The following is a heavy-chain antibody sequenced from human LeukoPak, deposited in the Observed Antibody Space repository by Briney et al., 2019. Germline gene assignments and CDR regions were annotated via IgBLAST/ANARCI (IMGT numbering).Heavy chain of an antibody. J-gene: IGHJ5*02. D-gene: IGHD3-10*01. CDR1: GGSISTSSYY. Sequence: SETLSLTCTVSGGSISTSSYYWGWIRQPPGKGLEWIGSIYYSGSTYYNPSLKSRVTISVDTSKNQFSLKLSSVTAADTAVYYCARGGYYGSGNDFRFDPWGQGTLVTVSS. CDR3: ARGGYYGSGNDFRFDP. CDR2: IYYSGST. V-gene: IGHV4-39*07.